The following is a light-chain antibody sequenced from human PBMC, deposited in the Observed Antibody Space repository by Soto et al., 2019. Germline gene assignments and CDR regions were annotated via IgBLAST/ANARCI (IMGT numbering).Light chain of an antibody. CDR3: AAWDDSLKGVV. Sequence: QAVVTQPPSASGTPGQRVTISCSGSSSNIGSNTVNWYQQLPGTAPKLLIYSNNQRPSWVPDRFSGAKSGTSASLAISGLQSEDEADYYCAAWDDSLKGVVFGGGTKLTVL. CDR1: SSNIGSNT. CDR2: SNN. J-gene: IGLJ2*01. V-gene: IGLV1-44*01.